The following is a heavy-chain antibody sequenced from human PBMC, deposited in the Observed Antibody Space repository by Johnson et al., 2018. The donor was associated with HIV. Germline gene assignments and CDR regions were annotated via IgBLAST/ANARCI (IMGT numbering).Heavy chain of an antibody. Sequence: MLLVESGGGVVQPGGSLRLSCAASGFTFSSYGMHWVRQAPGKGLEWVSGINWNGGRTGYADSVKGRFTISRDNAKNSLYLQMNSLKTEDTAVYYCSTDPWGSDAFDIWGQGTMVTVSS. CDR3: STDPWGSDAFDI. V-gene: IGHV3-20*04. CDR1: GFTFSSYG. CDR2: INWNGGRT. J-gene: IGHJ3*02. D-gene: IGHD7-27*01.